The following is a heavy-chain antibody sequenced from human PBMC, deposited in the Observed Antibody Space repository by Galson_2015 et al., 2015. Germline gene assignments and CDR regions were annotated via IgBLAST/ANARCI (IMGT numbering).Heavy chain of an antibody. Sequence: SLRLSCAASGFTFSSYSMNWVRQAPGKGLEWVSYISSSSSIYYADSVKGRFTISRDNAKNSLYLQMNSLRDEDTAVYYCARDLGSGSHSSWGQGTLVTVS. CDR2: ISSSSSI. J-gene: IGHJ5*02. CDR1: GFTFSSYS. CDR3: ARDLGSGSHSS. V-gene: IGHV3-48*02. D-gene: IGHD1-26*01.